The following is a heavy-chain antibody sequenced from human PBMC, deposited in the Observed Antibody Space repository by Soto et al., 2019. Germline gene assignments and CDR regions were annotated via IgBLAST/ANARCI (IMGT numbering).Heavy chain of an antibody. V-gene: IGHV1-2*04. D-gene: IGHD4-17*01. CDR3: ARDPTTTVTTGTLSRYGFGY. CDR1: AGSY. J-gene: IGHJ1*01. Sequence: AGSYKHSARQEQKKGLEWMGWINPNSGGTNYAQKFQGWVTMTRDTSISTAYMELSRLRSDDTAVYYCARDPTTTVTTGTLSRYGFGYRGKGTLVT. CDR2: INPNSGGT.